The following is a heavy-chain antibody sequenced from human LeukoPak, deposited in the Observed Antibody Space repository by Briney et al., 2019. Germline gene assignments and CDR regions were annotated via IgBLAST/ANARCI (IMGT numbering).Heavy chain of an antibody. Sequence: SETLSLTCAVYGGSFSGYYWSWIRQPPRKGLEWIGEINHSGSTNYNPSLKSRVTISVDTSKNQFSLKLSSVTAAGTAVYYCARATVVVVAATRLNWFDPWGQGTLVTVSS. CDR3: ARATVVVVAATRLNWFDP. V-gene: IGHV4-34*01. D-gene: IGHD2-15*01. CDR2: INHSGST. J-gene: IGHJ5*02. CDR1: GGSFSGYY.